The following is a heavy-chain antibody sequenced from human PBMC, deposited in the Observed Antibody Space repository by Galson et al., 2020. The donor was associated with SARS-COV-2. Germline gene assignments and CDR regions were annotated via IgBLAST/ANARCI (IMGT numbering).Heavy chain of an antibody. J-gene: IGHJ6*02. CDR1: GYTFTDYY. V-gene: IGHV1-2*02. D-gene: IGHD3-9*01. CDR3: ARLRYYDVLTGYIVDV. Sequence: ASVKVSFKASGYTFTDYYIHWVRQTPGQGLEWMGWINPKSGGTNYAQKFEGRVTMTRDTSITTAYMELSRLRADDTAVYYCARLRYYDVLTGYIVDVWGQG. CDR2: INPKSGGT.